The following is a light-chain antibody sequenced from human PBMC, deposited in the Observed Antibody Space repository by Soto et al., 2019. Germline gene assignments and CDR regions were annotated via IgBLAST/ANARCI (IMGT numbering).Light chain of an antibody. J-gene: IGLJ1*01. V-gene: IGLV2-14*01. CDR3: SSYTTSSLYV. CDR2: DVS. Sequence: QSVLTQPASVSGSPGQSITISCAGTDSDVGGYNYVSWYQQHPGKAPKLMIYDVSYRPSGISNRFSGSKSDNTASLTISGLQAEDEVDYYCSSYTTSSLYVFGTGTKVTVL. CDR1: DSDVGGYNY.